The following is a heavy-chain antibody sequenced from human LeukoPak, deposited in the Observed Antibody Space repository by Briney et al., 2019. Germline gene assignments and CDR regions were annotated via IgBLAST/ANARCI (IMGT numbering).Heavy chain of an antibody. CDR1: GYTFTSYD. CDR2: MNPNSGNT. V-gene: IGHV1-8*03. Sequence: ASVKVSCKASGYTFTSYDINWVRQATGQGLEWMGWMNPNSGNTGYAQKFQGRVTITRNTSISTAYMELSSLRSEDTAVYCCARGPRWLSPQGYYMDVWGKGTTVTVSS. J-gene: IGHJ6*03. CDR3: ARGPRWLSPQGYYMDV. D-gene: IGHD4-23*01.